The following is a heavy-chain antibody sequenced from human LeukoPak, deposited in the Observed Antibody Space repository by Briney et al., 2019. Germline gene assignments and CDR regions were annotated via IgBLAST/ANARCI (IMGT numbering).Heavy chain of an antibody. D-gene: IGHD2-2*01. CDR2: IKQDGSEK. CDR3: ARVGGYCSSTSCYDLHYYYYGMDV. CDR1: GFTFSSYW. V-gene: IGHV3-7*01. J-gene: IGHJ6*02. Sequence: GGSLRLSCAASGFTFSSYWMSWVRQAPGKGLERVANIKQDGSEKYYVDSVKGRFTISRDNAKNSLYLQMNSLRAEDTAVYYCARVGGYCSSTSCYDLHYYYYGMDVWGQGTTVTVSS.